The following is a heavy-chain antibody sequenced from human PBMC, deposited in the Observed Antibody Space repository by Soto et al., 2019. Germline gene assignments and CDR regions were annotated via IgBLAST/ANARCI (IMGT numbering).Heavy chain of an antibody. CDR2: IIPIAAIA. CDR1: GGTFSRYT. J-gene: IGHJ5*02. Sequence: QVQLVQSGAEVKKPGSSVKVSCKASGGTFSRYTINWVRQAPGQGLEWMGRIIPIAAIANYTQNVQGRVTITVDKSSTTAYMELSSLRSDDTAVYYCARGSTIVRGAPSWFDPWGQGTLVTVSS. D-gene: IGHD3-10*01. CDR3: ARGSTIVRGAPSWFDP. V-gene: IGHV1-69*02.